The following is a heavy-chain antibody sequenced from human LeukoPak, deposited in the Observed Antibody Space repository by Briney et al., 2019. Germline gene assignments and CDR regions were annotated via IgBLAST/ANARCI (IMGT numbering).Heavy chain of an antibody. D-gene: IGHD3-3*01. CDR3: AKDEHEDYDFWSGYYTGVDY. CDR2: ISGSGGST. J-gene: IGHJ4*02. CDR1: GFTFSSYA. V-gene: IGHV3-23*01. Sequence: GGSLRLSCAASGFTFSSYAMSWVRQAPGKGLEWVSAISGSGGSTYYADSVKGRFTISRDNSKNTLYLQMNSLRAEDTAVYYCAKDEHEDYDFWSGYYTGVDYWGQGTLVTVSS.